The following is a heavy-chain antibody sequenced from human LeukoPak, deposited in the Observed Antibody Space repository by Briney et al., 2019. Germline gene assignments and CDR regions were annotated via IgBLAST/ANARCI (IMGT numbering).Heavy chain of an antibody. D-gene: IGHD3-10*01. CDR2: ISSSSSTI. CDR3: ARGGPYGSGSHHSLPPYNWFDP. J-gene: IGHJ5*02. V-gene: IGHV3-48*04. Sequence: PGGSPRLSCAASGFTFSSYSMNWVRQAPGKGLEWVSYISSSSSTIYYADSVKGRFTISRDNAKNSLYLQMNSLRAGDTAVYYCARGGPYGSGSHHSLPPYNWFDPWGQGTLVTVSS. CDR1: GFTFSSYS.